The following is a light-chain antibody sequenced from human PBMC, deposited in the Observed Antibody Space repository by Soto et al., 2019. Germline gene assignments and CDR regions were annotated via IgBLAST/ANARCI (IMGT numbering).Light chain of an antibody. CDR3: QQYYSSTYT. V-gene: IGKV1-8*01. CDR2: AAS. CDR1: QGISSY. Sequence: TQMTQSPSTLSASVGDRVTITCRASQGISSYLAWYQQKPGKAPKLLIYAASTLPSGVPSRFSGSGSGTDCTLTISCLQSEDVTTDYCQQYYSSTYTFCQGTRLEIK. J-gene: IGKJ2*01.